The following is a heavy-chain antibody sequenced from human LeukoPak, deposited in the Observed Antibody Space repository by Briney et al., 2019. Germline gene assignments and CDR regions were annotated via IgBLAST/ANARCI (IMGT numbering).Heavy chain of an antibody. CDR3: ARDRNYCSSDRCYDVFDI. J-gene: IGHJ3*02. V-gene: IGHV3-7*01. CDR2: IRGDASRL. CDR1: GFSIGPFW. Sequence: GGPLRLSCVASGFSIGPFWMTWVRQAPGKGLEWVANIRGDASRLYYVDSVKGRFTISRDNAKNSLYLQMSNLRAEDTSVYYCARDRNYCSSDRCYDVFDIWGQGTMVTVSS. D-gene: IGHD6-19*01.